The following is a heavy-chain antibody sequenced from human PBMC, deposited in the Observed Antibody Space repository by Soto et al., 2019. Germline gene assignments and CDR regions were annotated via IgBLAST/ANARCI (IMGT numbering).Heavy chain of an antibody. Sequence: GGSLRLSCAASGFTFSSYAMSWVRQAPGKGLEWVSAISGSGGSTYYADSVKGRFTISRDNSKNTLYLQMNSLRAEDTAVYYCAKDKTPSKHYYYYYSGMDVWGQGTTVTVSS. V-gene: IGHV3-23*01. J-gene: IGHJ6*02. CDR1: GFTFSSYA. CDR3: AKDKTPSKHYYYYYSGMDV. CDR2: ISGSGGST. D-gene: IGHD4-4*01.